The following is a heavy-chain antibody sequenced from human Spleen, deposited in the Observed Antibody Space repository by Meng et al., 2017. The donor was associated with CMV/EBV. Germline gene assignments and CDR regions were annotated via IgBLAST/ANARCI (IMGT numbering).Heavy chain of an antibody. CDR3: VHLIMGNPSDY. CDR2: IYWNDDK. CDR1: GSSLSTSGVC. V-gene: IGHV2-5*01. Sequence: CSLSGSSLSTSGVCVGWIRQPPGKALEWLALIYWNDDKRYSPSLKSRLTITKDTSKNQVVLSMTNMDPVDTATYYCVHLIMGNPSDYWGQGTLVTVSS. D-gene: IGHD1-26*01. J-gene: IGHJ4*02.